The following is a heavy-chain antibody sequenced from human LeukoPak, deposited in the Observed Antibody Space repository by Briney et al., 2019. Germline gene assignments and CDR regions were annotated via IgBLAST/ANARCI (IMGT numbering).Heavy chain of an antibody. CDR3: ARPVEMATSPFDY. Sequence: GASVKVSCKASGGTFSSYAISWVRQMPGKGLEWMGIIYPDDSDTRYSPSFQGQVTISADKSIATAYLQWSSLKASDTAMYYCARPVEMATSPFDYWGQGTLVTVSS. CDR2: IYPDDSDT. V-gene: IGHV5-51*01. CDR1: GGTFSSYA. J-gene: IGHJ4*02. D-gene: IGHD5-24*01.